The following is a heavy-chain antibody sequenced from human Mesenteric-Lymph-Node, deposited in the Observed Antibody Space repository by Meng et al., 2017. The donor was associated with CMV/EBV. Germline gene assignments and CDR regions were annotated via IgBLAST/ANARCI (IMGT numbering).Heavy chain of an antibody. Sequence: GGSLRLSCAASGFTFSSYWMSWVRQAPGKGLEWVANIKQDGSEKYYVDSVKGRFTISRDNAKNSLYLQMNSLRAEDTAVYYCARGGAAAGTSWFDPWGQGTLVTVSS. CDR3: ARGGAAAGTSWFDP. J-gene: IGHJ5*02. D-gene: IGHD6-13*01. V-gene: IGHV3-7*03. CDR2: IKQDGSEK. CDR1: GFTFSSYW.